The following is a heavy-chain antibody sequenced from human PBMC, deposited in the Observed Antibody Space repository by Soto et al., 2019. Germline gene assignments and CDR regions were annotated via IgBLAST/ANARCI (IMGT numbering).Heavy chain of an antibody. D-gene: IGHD5-18*01. CDR3: ARDVETSMDGLNYFDP. Sequence: LRLSCAASGFTFSSCTMNWVRQAPGKGLEWVSSISSSGSYIHYADSVKGRFTISRDNAKNSLFLQMDSLRAEDTAVYYCARDVETSMDGLNYFDPWGQGTLVTVSS. CDR1: GFTFSSCT. J-gene: IGHJ5*02. V-gene: IGHV3-21*01. CDR2: ISSSGSYI.